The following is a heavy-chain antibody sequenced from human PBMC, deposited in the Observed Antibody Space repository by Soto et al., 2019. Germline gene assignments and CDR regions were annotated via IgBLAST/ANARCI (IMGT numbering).Heavy chain of an antibody. D-gene: IGHD3-3*01. CDR3: ATSKARSTIFGVVIPPYNWFDP. CDR1: GGTFSSYA. J-gene: IGHJ5*02. V-gene: IGHV1-8*02. Sequence: ASVKVSCKASGGTFSSYAISWVRQAPGQGLEWMGGINPNSGTASYAQKFQGRVTMTRNTSISTAYMELSSLRSEDTAVYYCATSKARSTIFGVVIPPYNWFDPWGQGTLVTVSS. CDR2: INPNSGTA.